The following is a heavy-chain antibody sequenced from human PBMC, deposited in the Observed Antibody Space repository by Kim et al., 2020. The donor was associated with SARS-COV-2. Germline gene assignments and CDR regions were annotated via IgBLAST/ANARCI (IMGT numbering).Heavy chain of an antibody. CDR2: ISSNSSSI. CDR1: EFTFSRYS. CDR3: ARDRSLGRPGLFDY. J-gene: IGHJ4*02. Sequence: GGSLRLSCAASEFTFSRYSMNWVRQAPGKGLEWVSTISSNSSSIYYADSVEGRFTISRDNAKNTLYLQMNSLRADDTAMYYCARDRSLGRPGLFDYWGQGTVVTVSS. V-gene: IGHV3-21*01. D-gene: IGHD3-10*01.